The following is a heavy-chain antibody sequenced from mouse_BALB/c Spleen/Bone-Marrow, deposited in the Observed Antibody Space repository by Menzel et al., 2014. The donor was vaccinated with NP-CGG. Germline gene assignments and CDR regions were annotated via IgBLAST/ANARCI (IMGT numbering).Heavy chain of an antibody. CDR1: GYTFTNYW. D-gene: IGHD1-1*01. Sequence: QVQLQQPGAEVVKPGASVKVSCKASGYTFTNYWMQWVKQRPGQGLEWIGEIEPSDSYTNYNQDLKGKATLTVDKSSSTAYMPLSSLTSEDSAVYYCARGRTTVVSDYWGQGTSLTVSS. CDR2: IEPSDSYT. J-gene: IGHJ2*02. V-gene: IGHV1-69*02. CDR3: ARGRTTVVSDY.